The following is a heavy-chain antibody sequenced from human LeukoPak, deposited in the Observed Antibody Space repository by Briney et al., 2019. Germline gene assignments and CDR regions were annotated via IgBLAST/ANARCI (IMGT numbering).Heavy chain of an antibody. D-gene: IGHD1-26*01. J-gene: IGHJ4*02. CDR2: INHSGST. CDR3: ARGRHPHSGSSPVVD. V-gene: IGHV4-34*01. Sequence: SETLSLTCAVYGGSFSGYYWSWIRQPPGKGLEWIGEINHSGSTNYNLSLKSRVTISIDTSKNQFSLKLSSVTAADTAVYYCARGRHPHSGSSPVVDWGPGTLVTVSS. CDR1: GGSFSGYY.